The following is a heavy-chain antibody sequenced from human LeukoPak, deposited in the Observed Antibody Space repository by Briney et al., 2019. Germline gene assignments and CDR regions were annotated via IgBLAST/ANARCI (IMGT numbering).Heavy chain of an antibody. D-gene: IGHD6-13*01. CDR1: GLTFGDYA. J-gene: IGHJ4*02. CDR3: ARSTWYMDY. Sequence: PGGSLRLSCTASGLTFGDYALSWVRQAPGRGLEWVGFIRSQAYDGTAEYAASVKGRFTISRDDSKSIAYLQMTSLKTEDTAVYYCARSTWYMDYWGQGTLVTVSS. CDR2: IRSQAYDGTA. V-gene: IGHV3-49*04.